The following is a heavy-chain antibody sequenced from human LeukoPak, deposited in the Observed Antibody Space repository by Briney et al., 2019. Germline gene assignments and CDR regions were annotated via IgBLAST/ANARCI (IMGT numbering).Heavy chain of an antibody. CDR1: GFTFSSYA. CDR2: ISGSGGST. CDR3: AKAGQSRITMIVGYFDY. V-gene: IGHV3-23*01. J-gene: IGHJ4*02. Sequence: PGGSLRLSCAASGFTFSSYAMSWVRQAPGKGLGWVSAISGSGGSTYYADSVKGRFTISRDNSKNTLYLQMNSLRAEDTAVYYCAKAGQSRITMIVGYFDYWGQGTLVTVSS. D-gene: IGHD3-22*01.